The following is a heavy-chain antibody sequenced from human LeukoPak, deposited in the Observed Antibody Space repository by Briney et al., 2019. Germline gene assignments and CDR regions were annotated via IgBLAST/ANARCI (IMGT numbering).Heavy chain of an antibody. J-gene: IGHJ4*02. CDR2: INSDGSNI. CDR3: ARDRDGYTM. CDR1: GFTLSSYY. V-gene: IGHV3-74*01. Sequence: GGSLRLSCSASGFTLSSYYMHWVRQAPGKGLVWVSRINSDGSNISYADSVKGRFTASRDNAKNTLYLQMNSLRVEDTAVYYCARDRDGYTMWGQGTLVTVSS. D-gene: IGHD5-24*01.